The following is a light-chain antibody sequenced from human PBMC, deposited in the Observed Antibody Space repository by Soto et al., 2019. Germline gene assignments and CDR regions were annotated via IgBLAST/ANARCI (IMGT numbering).Light chain of an antibody. J-gene: IGKJ1*01. CDR2: HXS. Sequence: DIQITQSPSSLSASLXDRVFITCWTSQSISSCLAXXQQXXGXAPKXXXDHXSSLERGGPSRLSGSGSGTEFTLTISSLQPDDFANYYCQQYKSDSWTFGQGTKVDIK. V-gene: IGKV1-5*01. CDR3: QQYKSDSWT. CDR1: QSISSC.